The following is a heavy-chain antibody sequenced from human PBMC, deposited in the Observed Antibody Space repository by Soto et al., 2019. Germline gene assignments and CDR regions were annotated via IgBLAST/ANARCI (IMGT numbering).Heavy chain of an antibody. CDR2: IYYSGTT. CDR3: AREPSI. Sequence: QVQLQESGPGLVKPSQTLSLTCTVSGGSISSGGYYWTRIRQHPGKGLEWIGYIYYSGTTDHNPSLKGRVTISVDTSKNQFSLKLSSVSAADTAVYYCAREPSIWGQGTLVTVSS. V-gene: IGHV4-31*03. CDR1: GGSISSGGYY. J-gene: IGHJ4*02.